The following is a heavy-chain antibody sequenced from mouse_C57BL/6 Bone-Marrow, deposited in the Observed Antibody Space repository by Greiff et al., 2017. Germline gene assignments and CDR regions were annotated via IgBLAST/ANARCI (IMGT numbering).Heavy chain of an antibody. D-gene: IGHD2-2*01. J-gene: IGHJ1*03. V-gene: IGHV14-4*01. CDR3: TDHGYDGYFDV. CDR2: IDPENGDT. Sequence: EVQLVESGAELVRPGASVKLSCTASGFNIKDDYMHWVKQRPEQGLEWIGWIDPENGDTEYASKFQGKATITADTSSNTPYLQLSSLTSEDTAVYYCTDHGYDGYFDVWGTGTTVTVSS. CDR1: GFNIKDDY.